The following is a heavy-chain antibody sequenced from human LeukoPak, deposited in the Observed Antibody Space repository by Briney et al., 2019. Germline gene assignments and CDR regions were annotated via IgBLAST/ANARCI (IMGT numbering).Heavy chain of an antibody. CDR2: IRSKANSYAT. D-gene: IGHD2-21*02. V-gene: IGHV3-73*01. J-gene: IGHJ6*03. CDR1: GFTFSGSA. CDR3: TRHGGDAHYYYYMDV. Sequence: GGSLRLSCAASGFTFSGSAMHWVRQASGKGLEWVGRIRSKANSYATAYAASVKGRFTTSRDDSKNTAYLQMNSLKTEDTAVYYCTRHGGDAHYYYYMDVWGKGTTVTVSS.